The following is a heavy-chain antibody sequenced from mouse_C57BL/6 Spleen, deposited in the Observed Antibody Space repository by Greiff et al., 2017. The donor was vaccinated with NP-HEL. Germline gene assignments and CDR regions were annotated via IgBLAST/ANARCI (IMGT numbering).Heavy chain of an antibody. CDR3: ARGDYGFAY. Sequence: VKLQQSGAELVRPGTSVKVSCKASGYAFTNYLIEWVKQRPGQGLEWIGVINPGSGGTNYNEKFKGKATLTADKSSSTAYMQLSSLTSEDSAVYFCARGDYGFAYWGQGTLVTVSA. V-gene: IGHV1-54*01. J-gene: IGHJ3*01. CDR2: INPGSGGT. CDR1: GYAFTNYL. D-gene: IGHD1-1*01.